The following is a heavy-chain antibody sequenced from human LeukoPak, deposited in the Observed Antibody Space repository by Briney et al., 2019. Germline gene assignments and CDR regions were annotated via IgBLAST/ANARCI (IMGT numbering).Heavy chain of an antibody. CDR1: GFTLSSYN. D-gene: IGHD2-8*01. V-gene: IGHV3-48*02. J-gene: IGHJ6*02. CDR3: GRRISYEGMDV. Sequence: GGSLRLSCAASGFTLSSYNMNWVRRAPGKGREWISYITTSIDIISYADSVKCRFTISRDNAKNSLYLQMDSLRDENTAVYYGGRRISYEGMDVWGQGTTVTVSS. CDR2: ITTSIDII.